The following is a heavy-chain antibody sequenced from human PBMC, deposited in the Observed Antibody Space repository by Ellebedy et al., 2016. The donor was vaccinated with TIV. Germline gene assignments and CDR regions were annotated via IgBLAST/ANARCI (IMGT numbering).Heavy chain of an antibody. CDR1: GGSISSGGYS. CDR2: IYHSGST. V-gene: IGHV4-30-2*01. Sequence: LRLXXAVSGGSISSGGYSWSWIRQPPGKGLEWIGYIYHSGSTYYNPSLKSRVTISVDRSKNQFSLKLSSVTAADTAVYYCARAAGTLSYGMDVWGQGTTVTVSS. J-gene: IGHJ6*01. CDR3: ARAAGTLSYGMDV. D-gene: IGHD6-19*01.